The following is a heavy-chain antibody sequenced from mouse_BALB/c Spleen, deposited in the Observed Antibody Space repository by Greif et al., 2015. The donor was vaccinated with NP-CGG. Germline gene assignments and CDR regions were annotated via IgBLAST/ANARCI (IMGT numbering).Heavy chain of an antibody. CDR2: INPSNGGT. CDR3: TSTGAMDY. Sequence: LMESGAELVKPGASVKLSCKASGYTFTSYYMYWVKQRPGQGLEWIGEINPSNGGTNFNEKFKSKATLTVDKSSSTAYMQLSSLTSEDSAVYYCTSTGAMDYWGQGTSVTVSS. CDR1: GYTFTSYY. V-gene: IGHV1S81*02. J-gene: IGHJ4*01. D-gene: IGHD1-1*01.